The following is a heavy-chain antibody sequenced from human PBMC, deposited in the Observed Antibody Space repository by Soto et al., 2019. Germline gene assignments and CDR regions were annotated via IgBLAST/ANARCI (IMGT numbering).Heavy chain of an antibody. J-gene: IGHJ5*02. V-gene: IGHV4-38-2*01. CDR2: IYHGGST. Sequence: SETLSLSCAVSVYSMSSGFYWGWVGQPPGKGLEWIGSIYHGGSTYYNPSLNSRVTLSIDMTNNHVSLILTSVTAADTAVYYCARVGPWVPYYYDSSPYTFEHWFDPWGQGTLVTVSS. CDR1: VYSMSSGFY. D-gene: IGHD3-22*01. CDR3: ARVGPWVPYYYDSSPYTFEHWFDP.